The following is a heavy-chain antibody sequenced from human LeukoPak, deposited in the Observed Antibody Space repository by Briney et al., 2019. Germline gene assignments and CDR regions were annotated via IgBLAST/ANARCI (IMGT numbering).Heavy chain of an antibody. Sequence: GGSLRLSCATSGFNFSDSRMTWVRQAPGKGLQWVANINRDGTEKHFLDSVEGRFTISRDNAKNSLYLHMNTLRPQDTALYSCVRGDWYLESWGQGTLVTVSS. CDR3: VRGDWYLES. V-gene: IGHV3-7*04. CDR2: INRDGTEK. J-gene: IGHJ4*02. D-gene: IGHD2-21*01. CDR1: GFNFSDSR.